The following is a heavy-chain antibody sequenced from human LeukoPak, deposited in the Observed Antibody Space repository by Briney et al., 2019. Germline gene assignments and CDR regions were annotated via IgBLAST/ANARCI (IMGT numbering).Heavy chain of an antibody. V-gene: IGHV3-49*04. CDR2: IRSKTYGGTT. CDR3: TRALPRYYDSSGYYYYFDY. Sequence: GGSLRLSCTASGITFGDYAMSWVRQAPGKGLEWVGFIRSKTYGGTTEYAASVKGRFTISRDDSKSIAYLQMNSLKTEDTAVYYCTRALPRYYDSSGYYYYFDYWGQGTLVTVSS. D-gene: IGHD3-22*01. J-gene: IGHJ4*02. CDR1: GITFGDYA.